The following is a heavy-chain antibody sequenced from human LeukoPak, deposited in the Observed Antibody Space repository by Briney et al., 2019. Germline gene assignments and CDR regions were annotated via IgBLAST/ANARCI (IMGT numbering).Heavy chain of an antibody. CDR3: ARRRRGSSRIIDY. CDR1: GGSISSYY. J-gene: IGHJ4*02. Sequence: PSETLSLTCTVSGGSISSYYWSWIRQPPGKGLEWIGYIYYSGSTNYNPSLKSRVTMSVDTSKNPFSLKLSSVTAADTAVYYCARRRRGSSRIIDYWGQGTLVTVSS. V-gene: IGHV4-59*12. CDR2: IYYSGST. D-gene: IGHD6-13*01.